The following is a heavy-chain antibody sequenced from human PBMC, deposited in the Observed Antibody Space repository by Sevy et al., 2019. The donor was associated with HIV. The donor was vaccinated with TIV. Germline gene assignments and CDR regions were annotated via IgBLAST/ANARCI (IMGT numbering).Heavy chain of an antibody. CDR1: GGTFRSYA. D-gene: IGHD3-16*01. CDR3: ARWTVGEITRLLGRYDMDV. J-gene: IGHJ6*02. V-gene: IGHV1-69*13. CDR2: IIPMLGTA. Sequence: ASVKVSCKASGGTFRSYAITWVRQAPGQGLEWMGGIIPMLGTAHYAQKFQGRVTITADESTSTAYMDLSSLRSEDTAMYYCARWTVGEITRLLGRYDMDVWGQGTTVTVSS.